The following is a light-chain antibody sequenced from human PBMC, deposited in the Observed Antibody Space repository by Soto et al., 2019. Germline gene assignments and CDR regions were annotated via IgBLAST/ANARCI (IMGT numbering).Light chain of an antibody. CDR1: NSNIGADYG. Sequence: QSVLTQPPSVSGAPGQRVTISCTGTNSNIGADYGVQGYQQFTGTAPKLLIYANNNRPSGVSDRFSGSKSATSASLAITGLQPCDEADYYCQSYANNLGGLVFGAGTKLTVL. CDR2: ANN. V-gene: IGLV1-40*01. CDR3: QSYANNLGGLV. J-gene: IGLJ3*02.